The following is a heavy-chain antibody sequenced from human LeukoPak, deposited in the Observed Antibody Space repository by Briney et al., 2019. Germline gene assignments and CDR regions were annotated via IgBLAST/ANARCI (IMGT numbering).Heavy chain of an antibody. J-gene: IGHJ4*02. CDR1: GGSISSYY. V-gene: IGHV4-59*01. D-gene: IGHD3-22*01. CDR3: ARESNRKSMID. CDR2: IYYSGST. Sequence: SETLSLTCTVSGGSISSYYWSWIRQPPGKGLEWIGYIYYSGSTNYNPSLKSRVTISVDTSKNQFSLKLSSVTAADTAVYYCARESNRKSMIDWGQGTLVTVSS.